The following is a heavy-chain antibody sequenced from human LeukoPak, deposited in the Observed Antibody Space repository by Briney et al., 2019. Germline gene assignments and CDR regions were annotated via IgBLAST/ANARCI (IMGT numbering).Heavy chain of an antibody. D-gene: IGHD4-17*01. CDR1: GGSFSGYY. J-gene: IGHJ4*02. CDR3: AREAYGDYGGQYFDY. Sequence: SETLSLTCAVYGGSFSGYYWSWIRQPPGKGLEWIGEINHSGSTNYNPSLKSRVTISVDTSKNQFSLKLSSVTAADTAVYYCAREAYGDYGGQYFDYWGQGTLVTVSS. CDR2: INHSGST. V-gene: IGHV4-34*01.